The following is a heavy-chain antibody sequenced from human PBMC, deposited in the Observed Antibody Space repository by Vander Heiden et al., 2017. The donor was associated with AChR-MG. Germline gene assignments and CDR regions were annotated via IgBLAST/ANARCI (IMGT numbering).Heavy chain of an antibody. CDR3: ARNARYCSSTSCYYFLE. V-gene: IGHV1-69*01. Sequence: QVQLVQSGAEVKKPGSSVKVSCKASGGTFSSYAISWVRQAPGQGLEWMGGIIPIFGTANYAQKFQGRVTITADESTSTAYMELSSLRSEDTAVYYCARNARYCSSTSCYYFLEWGQGTLVTVSS. CDR1: GGTFSSYA. J-gene: IGHJ4*02. D-gene: IGHD2-2*01. CDR2: IIPIFGTA.